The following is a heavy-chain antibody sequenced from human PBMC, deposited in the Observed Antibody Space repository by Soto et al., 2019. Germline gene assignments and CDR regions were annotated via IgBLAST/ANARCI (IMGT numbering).Heavy chain of an antibody. CDR2: IYSGGST. J-gene: IGHJ6*04. V-gene: IGHV3-66*01. CDR1: GFTVSSNY. D-gene: IGHD2-15*01. Sequence: ESGGGLVQPGGSLRLSCAASGFTVSSNYMSWVRQAPGKGLEWVSVIYSGGSTYYADSVKGRFTISRDNSKNTLYLQMNSLRAEDTAVYYCARDRVGGYDFDVWGKGTTVTVSS. CDR3: ARDRVGGYDFDV.